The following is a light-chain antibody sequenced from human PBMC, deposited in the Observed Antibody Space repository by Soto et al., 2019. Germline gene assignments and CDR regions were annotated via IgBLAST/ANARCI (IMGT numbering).Light chain of an antibody. CDR1: QGIRND. J-gene: IGKJ4*01. Sequence: AIQMTQSPSSLSASVGDRVTITCRASQGIRNDLGWYQQKPGKAPKLLIYAAASLTSGIPSRLSGSGSGTDFTLTISRLQPEDFATYSCLQDYSYPLTFGGGTKVEIK. CDR2: AAA. CDR3: LQDYSYPLT. V-gene: IGKV1-6*01.